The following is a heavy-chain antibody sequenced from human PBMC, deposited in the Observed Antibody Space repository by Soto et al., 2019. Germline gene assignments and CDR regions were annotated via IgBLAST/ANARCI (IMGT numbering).Heavy chain of an antibody. Sequence: QVQLVQSGGGVVQPGRSLRLSCAASGFTFSSFGMHWVRQAPGTGLEWVAIISYDGSNQYYADSVKGRFTISRDNSKNTLDLQMNSLRAEDSAVYYCAKALGELSPESYDHWGRGVLVTVSS. V-gene: IGHV3-30*18. CDR3: AKALGELSPESYDH. J-gene: IGHJ4*02. D-gene: IGHD3-16*02. CDR1: GFTFSSFG. CDR2: ISYDGSNQ.